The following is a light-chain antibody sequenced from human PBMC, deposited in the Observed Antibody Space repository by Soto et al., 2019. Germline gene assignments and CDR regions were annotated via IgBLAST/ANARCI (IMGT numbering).Light chain of an antibody. J-gene: IGLJ2*01. Sequence: QLVLTQPPSVSGAPGQRVTISCTGSSSNIGAGYDVHWYQQLPGTAPKLLIYANGNRPSGVPDRFSGSKSGTSASLAITGLQAGDEADYYCGAWDSSLSAVVFGGGTKLTVL. V-gene: IGLV1-40*01. CDR1: SSNIGAGYD. CDR3: GAWDSSLSAVV. CDR2: ANG.